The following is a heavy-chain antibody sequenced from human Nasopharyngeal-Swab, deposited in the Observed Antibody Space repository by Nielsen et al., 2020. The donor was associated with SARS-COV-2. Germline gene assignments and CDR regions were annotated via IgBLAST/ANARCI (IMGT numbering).Heavy chain of an antibody. D-gene: IGHD1-26*01. J-gene: IGHJ3*02. CDR3: ARDMVLLPYSGSYPDAFDI. Sequence: GGSLRLSCVASGFTLADYYMDWVRQAPGKGLEWVAVIWYDGSNKYYADSVKGRFTISRDNSKNTLYLQMNSLRAEDTAVYYCARDMVLLPYSGSYPDAFDIWGQGTMVTVSS. CDR1: GFTLADYY. V-gene: IGHV3-33*08. CDR2: IWYDGSNK.